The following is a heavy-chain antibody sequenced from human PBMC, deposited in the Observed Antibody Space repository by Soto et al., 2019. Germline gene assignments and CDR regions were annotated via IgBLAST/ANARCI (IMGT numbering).Heavy chain of an antibody. V-gene: IGHV5-51*01. CDR2: IYPGDSDT. Sequence: GSLKISCKGSGYSFTSYWIGWVRQMTGKGLEWMGIIYPGDSDTRYSPSFQGQVTISADKSISTAYLQWSSLKASDTAMYYCARHEDTAMVPVDYWGQGTLVTVSS. J-gene: IGHJ4*02. D-gene: IGHD5-18*01. CDR1: GYSFTSYW. CDR3: ARHEDTAMVPVDY.